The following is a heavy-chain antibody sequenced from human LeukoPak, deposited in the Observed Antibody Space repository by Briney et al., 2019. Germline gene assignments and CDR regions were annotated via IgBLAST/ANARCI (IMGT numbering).Heavy chain of an antibody. Sequence: GESLKISCKGSGYSFTSYWIGWVRQMPGKGLEWMGIIYPGDSDTRYSPSFQGQVTISADKSISTAYLQWSSLKASDTAMYYCARTILTTVTTRGDEGYYYGMDVWGQGTTVTVSS. D-gene: IGHD4-4*01. J-gene: IGHJ6*02. CDR2: IYPGDSDT. CDR1: GYSFTSYW. CDR3: ARTILTTVTTRGDEGYYYGMDV. V-gene: IGHV5-51*01.